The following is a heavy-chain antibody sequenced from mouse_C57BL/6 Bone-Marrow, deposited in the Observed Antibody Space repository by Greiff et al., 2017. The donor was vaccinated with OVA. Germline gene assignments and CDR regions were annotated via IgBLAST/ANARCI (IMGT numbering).Heavy chain of an antibody. J-gene: IGHJ3*01. V-gene: IGHV6-3*01. CDR1: GFTFSNYW. CDR3: FPPFAY. CDR2: IRLKSDNYAT. Sequence: EVQGVESGGGLVQPGGSMKLSCVASGFTFSNYWMNWVRQSPEKGLEWVAQIRLKSDNYATHYAESVKGRFTISRDDSKRSVYLQMNNLRAEDTGIYYCFPPFAYWGQGTLVTVSA.